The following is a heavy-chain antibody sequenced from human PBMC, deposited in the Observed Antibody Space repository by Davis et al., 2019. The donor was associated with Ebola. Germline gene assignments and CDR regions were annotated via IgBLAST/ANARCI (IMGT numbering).Heavy chain of an antibody. D-gene: IGHD5-18*01. CDR1: GGSFSGYY. V-gene: IGHV4-30-4*08. CDR2: ISYSGST. CDR3: ARGGYSYGFHWFDP. Sequence: SETLSLTCAVYGGSFSGYYWSWIRQPPGKGLEWIAYISYSGSTYYNPSLKSRVTISVDTSKNQFPLKLISVTAADTAVYYCARGGYSYGFHWFDPWGQGTLVTVSS. J-gene: IGHJ5*02.